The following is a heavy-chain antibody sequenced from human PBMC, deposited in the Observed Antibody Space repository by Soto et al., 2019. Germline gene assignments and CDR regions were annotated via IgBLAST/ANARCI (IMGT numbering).Heavy chain of an antibody. CDR3: AKVRGSPIFGVVAVLKFYCQDMDV. D-gene: IGHD3-3*01. V-gene: IGHV3-9*01. CDR2: ISWNSDFI. Sequence: EVQLVESGGGLVRPGRSLRLSCAASGFTFDDYAMHWVRQAPGKGLEWVSGISWNSDFIAYADSVRGRFTVSRDNAKNFVYLEMNSQRADDTALYYYAKVRGSPIFGVVAVLKFYCQDMDVWGHWTTVTVSS. CDR1: GFTFDDYA. J-gene: IGHJ6*02.